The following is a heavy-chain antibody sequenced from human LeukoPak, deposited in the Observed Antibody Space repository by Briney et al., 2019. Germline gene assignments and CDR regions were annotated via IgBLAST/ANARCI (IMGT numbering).Heavy chain of an antibody. CDR3: ARGLAAAGTQGA. Sequence: PGGSLRLSCAASGITFSSYAMSWVRQAPGKGLEWVSAISGSGGSTYYADSVKGRFTISRDNSKNTLYLQMNSLRAEDTAVYYCARGLAAAGTQGAWGQGTLVTVSS. CDR1: GITFSSYA. V-gene: IGHV3-23*01. D-gene: IGHD6-13*01. J-gene: IGHJ5*02. CDR2: ISGSGGST.